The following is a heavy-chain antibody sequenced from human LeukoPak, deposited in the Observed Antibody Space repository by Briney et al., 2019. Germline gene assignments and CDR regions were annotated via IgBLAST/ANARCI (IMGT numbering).Heavy chain of an antibody. CDR2: ISAYNGNT. D-gene: IGHD4-17*01. V-gene: IGHV1-18*01. CDR1: GYTFTSYG. Sequence: ASVKVSCKASGYTFTSYGISWVRQAPGQGLEWMGWISAYNGNTNYAQKLQGRVTMTTDTSTSTAYMELRSLRSDDTAVYYCARDMGMTTDDYYYYYGMDVWGQGTTVTVSS. CDR3: ARDMGMTTDDYYYYYGMDV. J-gene: IGHJ6*02.